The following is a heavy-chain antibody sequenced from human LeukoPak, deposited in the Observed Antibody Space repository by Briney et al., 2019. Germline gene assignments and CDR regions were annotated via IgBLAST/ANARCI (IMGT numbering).Heavy chain of an antibody. V-gene: IGHV3-15*01. Sequence: KTGGSLRLSCVASGFIFSNVWMSWVRQAPGKGLESIGRIKTKDVGVTTDYAAPVKGRFTISRDDSKTTLYLQMNSLKTEDTAVYSCPTDFLQGYFVDGGQGTPVTVSS. CDR1: GFIFSNVW. CDR3: PTDFLQGYFVD. J-gene: IGHJ4*02. CDR2: IKTKDVGVTT. D-gene: IGHD3-9*01.